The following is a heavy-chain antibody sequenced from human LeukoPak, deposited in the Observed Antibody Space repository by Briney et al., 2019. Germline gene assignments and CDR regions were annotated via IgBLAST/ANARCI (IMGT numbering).Heavy chain of an antibody. CDR1: GFTFSNYW. V-gene: IGHV3-74*01. CDR2: INTDGGST. CDR3: SRRLQIAVNDY. J-gene: IGHJ4*02. Sequence: GGSLRLSCAASGFTFSNYWMHWVRQAPGKGLVWVSHINTDGGSTSYADSVKGRFTISRDNAKNTLYLQMSSLRAEDTAVYYCSRRLQIAVNDYWGQGTLVTVSS. D-gene: IGHD6-19*01.